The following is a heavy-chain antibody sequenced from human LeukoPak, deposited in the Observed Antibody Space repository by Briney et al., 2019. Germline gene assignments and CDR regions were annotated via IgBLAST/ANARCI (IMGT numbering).Heavy chain of an antibody. CDR2: VSRSSGDT. Sequence: GGSLRLSCAASGFTFSGFGMNWVRQAPGKGLEWVSSVSRSSGDTYYADSVKGRFTISRDNSKNTLYLQMNSLRAEDTAVYYCAKDEDGSGSYYRSPFDYWGQGTLVTVSS. V-gene: IGHV3-21*04. J-gene: IGHJ4*02. CDR1: GFTFSGFG. CDR3: AKDEDGSGSYYRSPFDY. D-gene: IGHD3-10*01.